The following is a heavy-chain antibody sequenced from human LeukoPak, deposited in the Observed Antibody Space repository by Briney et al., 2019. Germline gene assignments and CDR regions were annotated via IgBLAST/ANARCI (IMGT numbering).Heavy chain of an antibody. CDR3: ARVPLGEYSSGWTNWFDP. J-gene: IGHJ5*02. D-gene: IGHD6-19*01. Sequence: SQTLSLTCTVSGGSISSGSYYWSWIRQPAGKGLEWIGRIYTSGSTNYNPSLKSRVTISVDTSKNQFSLKLSSVTAADTAVYYCARVPLGEYSSGWTNWFDPWGQGTLVTVSS. CDR1: GGSISSGSYY. CDR2: IYTSGST. V-gene: IGHV4-61*02.